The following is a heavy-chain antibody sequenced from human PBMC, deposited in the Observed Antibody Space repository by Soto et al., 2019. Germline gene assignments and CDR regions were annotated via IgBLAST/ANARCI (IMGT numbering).Heavy chain of an antibody. CDR2: ISYDGSNK. CDR1: GFTFSSYG. J-gene: IGHJ4*02. CDR3: AKDPSYGDYGNYFDY. V-gene: IGHV3-30*18. D-gene: IGHD4-17*01. Sequence: QVQLVESGGGVVQPGRSLRLPCAASGFTFSSYGMHWVRQAPGKGLEWVAVISYDGSNKYYADSVKGRFTISRDNSKNTLYLQMNSLRAEDTAVYYCAKDPSYGDYGNYFDYWGQGTLVTVSS.